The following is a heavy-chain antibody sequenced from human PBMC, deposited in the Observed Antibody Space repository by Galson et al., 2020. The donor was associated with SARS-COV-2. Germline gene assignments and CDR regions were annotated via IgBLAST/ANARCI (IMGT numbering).Heavy chain of an antibody. CDR1: GFTFRTYW. J-gene: IGHJ6*02. CDR2: TNSDGSSA. Sequence: GESLKLSCASPGFTFRTYWMHWVRQVSGKGLVLVARTNSDGSSAIYADSVKGGFTIPRDNAKNTLYLQMNSRGVEDTAVYYCAREGEDTWYDYVMDVWGQGTTVTVSS. V-gene: IGHV3-74*01. CDR3: AREGEDTWYDYVMDV. D-gene: IGHD3-16*01.